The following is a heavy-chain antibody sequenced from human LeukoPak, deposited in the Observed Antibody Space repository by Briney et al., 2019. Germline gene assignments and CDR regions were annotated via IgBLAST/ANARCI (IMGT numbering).Heavy chain of an antibody. V-gene: IGHV4-4*07. CDR1: GGSISSYY. CDR2: IYTSGST. CDR3: AGQDIVVVQAFDI. Sequence: SETLSLTCTVSGGSISSYYWSWIRQPAGKGLEWIGRIYTSGSTNDNPSVTSRVPMSVDTSKTQFSLKLSSVTAADTAVYYCAGQDIVVVQAFDIWGQGTMVTVSS. D-gene: IGHD2-2*01. J-gene: IGHJ3*02.